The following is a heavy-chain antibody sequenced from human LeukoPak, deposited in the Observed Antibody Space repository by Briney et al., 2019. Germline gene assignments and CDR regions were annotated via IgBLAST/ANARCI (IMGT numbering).Heavy chain of an antibody. V-gene: IGHV2-5*01. CDR1: GFSLSTSGVG. J-gene: IGHJ4*02. Sequence: SGPTLVKPTQTLTLTCTFSGFSLSTSGVGVGWIRQPPGKALEWLALIYWNDDKRYSPSLKSRLTITKDTSKNQVVLTMTNMDPVDTATYYCAHRLYYGDVFDYWGQGTLVTVSS. CDR2: IYWNDDK. D-gene: IGHD4-17*01. CDR3: AHRLYYGDVFDY.